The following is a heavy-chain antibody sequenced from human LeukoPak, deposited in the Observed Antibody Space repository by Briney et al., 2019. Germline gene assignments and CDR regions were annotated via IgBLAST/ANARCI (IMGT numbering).Heavy chain of an antibody. D-gene: IGHD4-11*01. CDR2: IWSDGTNK. Sequence: GGSLRLSCAASGFMFTHHGMQWVRQAPGKGLEWVAVIWSDGTNKFYSDSVKGRFAISRDNSNDMVYLQMNGLRVDDTAVYYCAKDIQGGFDYTNSLDSWGQGTLVIVSS. CDR3: AKDIQGGFDYTNSLDS. J-gene: IGHJ4*02. V-gene: IGHV3-33*06. CDR1: GFMFTHHG.